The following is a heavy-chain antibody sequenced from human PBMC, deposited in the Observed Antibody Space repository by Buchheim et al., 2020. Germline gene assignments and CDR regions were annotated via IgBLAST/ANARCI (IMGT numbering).Heavy chain of an antibody. Sequence: QLQLQESGPGLVKPSETLSLTCTVSGGSISSSSYYWGWIRQPPGKGLEWIGSIYYSGSTYYNPSLKSRVTISVDTSKNQFSLKLSSVTAADTAVYYCARHGFRAGYYYYYYGMDVWGQGTT. CDR1: GGSISSSSYY. V-gene: IGHV4-39*01. J-gene: IGHJ6*02. CDR3: ARHGFRAGYYYYYYGMDV. D-gene: IGHD3-10*01. CDR2: IYYSGST.